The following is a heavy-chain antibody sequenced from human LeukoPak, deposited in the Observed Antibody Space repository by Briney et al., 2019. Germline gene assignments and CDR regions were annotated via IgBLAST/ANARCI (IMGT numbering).Heavy chain of an antibody. J-gene: IGHJ5*02. CDR1: GGSISSGSYY. CDR2: IYTSGST. D-gene: IGHD3-10*01. CDR3: AREGWGITMVRGVITDGFDP. V-gene: IGHV4-61*02. Sequence: TLSLTCTVSGGSISSGSYYWSWIRQPAGKGLEWIGRIYTSGSTNYNPSLKSRVTISVDTSKNQFSLKLSSVTVADTAVYYCAREGWGITMVRGVITDGFDPWGQGTLVTVSS.